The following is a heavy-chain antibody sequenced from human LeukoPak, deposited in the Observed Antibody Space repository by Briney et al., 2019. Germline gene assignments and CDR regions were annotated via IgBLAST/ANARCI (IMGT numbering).Heavy chain of an antibody. J-gene: IGHJ3*02. CDR2: ISYDGSNK. Sequence: GGSLRLSCAASGFTFSSYGMHWVRQAPGKGLEWVAVISYDGSNKYYADSVKGRFTISRDNSKNTLYLQMNSLRAEDTAVYYCARGKAAAGINAFDIWGQGTMVTVSS. V-gene: IGHV3-30*03. CDR3: ARGKAAAGINAFDI. D-gene: IGHD6-13*01. CDR1: GFTFSSYG.